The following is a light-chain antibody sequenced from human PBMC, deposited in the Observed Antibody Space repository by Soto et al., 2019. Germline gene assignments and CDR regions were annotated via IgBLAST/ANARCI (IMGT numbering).Light chain of an antibody. CDR2: AAS. V-gene: IGKV3-15*01. CDR1: QSVSSD. CDR3: QQYNNWPT. J-gene: IGKJ5*01. Sequence: ELLMTQSPTSLSVSPGQRSTLYYRASQSVSSDLAWYQQKPGQPPRLLIYAASARATGIPARFSGSGSGTEFTLTISSLQSEDFAIYFCQQYNNWPTFGQGTRLEIK.